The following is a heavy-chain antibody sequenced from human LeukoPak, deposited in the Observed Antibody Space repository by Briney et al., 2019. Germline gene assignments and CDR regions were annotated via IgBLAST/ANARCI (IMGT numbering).Heavy chain of an antibody. CDR1: GFTFSSYA. CDR2: ISSSSSYI. J-gene: IGHJ4*02. D-gene: IGHD5-24*01. Sequence: GGSLRLSCAASGFTFSSYAMSWVRQAPGKGLEWVSSISSSSSYIYYGDSVKGRFTISRDNAKNSLYLQMNSLRAEDTAVYYCERPGYNGDYWGQGTLVTVSS. CDR3: ERPGYNGDY. V-gene: IGHV3-21*01.